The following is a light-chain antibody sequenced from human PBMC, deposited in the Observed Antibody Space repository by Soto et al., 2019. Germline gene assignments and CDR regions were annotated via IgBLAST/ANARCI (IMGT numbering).Light chain of an antibody. CDR2: GAS. Sequence: IELTHSPDSLSVSPGERATLSCKASQSVRSTYLSWYQQKPGQAPRLLIYGASSRATGVPDRFSGGGSGTDFTLTISSLQSEDFAVYYSPEYNDWPRTFAHASK. CDR3: PEYNDWPRT. CDR1: QSVRSTY. J-gene: IGKJ1*01. V-gene: IGKV3-20*01.